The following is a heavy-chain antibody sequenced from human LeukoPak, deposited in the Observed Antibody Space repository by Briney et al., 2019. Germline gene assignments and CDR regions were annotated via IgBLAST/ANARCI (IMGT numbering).Heavy chain of an antibody. V-gene: IGHV3-23*01. CDR1: GFTFSNYA. Sequence: PGGSLRLSCAASGFTFSNYAMSWVRRAPGKGLEWVSAISGSGGSTYYADSVKGRFTISRDNSKNTLYLQMNSLRAEDTAVYYCAKDRDCSGGSCYSSPLDYWGQGTLVTVSS. D-gene: IGHD2-15*01. CDR2: ISGSGGST. J-gene: IGHJ4*02. CDR3: AKDRDCSGGSCYSSPLDY.